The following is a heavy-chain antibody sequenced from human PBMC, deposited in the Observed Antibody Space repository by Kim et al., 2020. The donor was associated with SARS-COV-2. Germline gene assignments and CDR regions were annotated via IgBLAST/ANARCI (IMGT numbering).Heavy chain of an antibody. D-gene: IGHD3-3*01. CDR1: GGSISSSSYY. CDR3: ARDSNNWDDFWSGYYRPRNSAEYFQH. J-gene: IGHJ1*01. CDR2: IYYSGST. V-gene: IGHV4-39*07. Sequence: SETLSLTCTVSGGSISSSSYYWGWIRQPPGKGLEWIGSIYYSGSTYYNPSLKSRVTISVDTSKNQFSLKLSSVTAADTAVYYCARDSNNWDDFWSGYYRPRNSAEYFQHWGQGTLVTVSS.